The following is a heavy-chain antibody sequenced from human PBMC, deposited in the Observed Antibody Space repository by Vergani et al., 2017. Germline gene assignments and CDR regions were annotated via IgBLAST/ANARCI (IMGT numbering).Heavy chain of an antibody. V-gene: IGHV4-39*01. D-gene: IGHD1-1*01. Sequence: QLQLQESGPGLVKPSETLALSCIVSGCSISSDNDYWGWIRQPPGKGLEWIGTIYYSGSTYYNPSLKSRVTISVDTSKNQFSLKLSSVTAADTAVYYCARLVKQDQLIWGYYFDNWSQGTLVTVSS. CDR2: IYYSGST. J-gene: IGHJ4*02. CDR3: ARLVKQDQLIWGYYFDN. CDR1: GCSISSDNDY.